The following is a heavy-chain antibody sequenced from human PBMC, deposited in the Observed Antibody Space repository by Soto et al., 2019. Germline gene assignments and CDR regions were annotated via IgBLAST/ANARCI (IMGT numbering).Heavy chain of an antibody. CDR2: IYRDGRP. J-gene: IGHJ3*01. Sequence: EVQLVETGGGLIQPGGSLRLSCAASGFTVSTNYMSWVRQAPGKGLQYVSVIYRDGRPFYADSVKGRFTISRDNSKNALYLQMNSLRVEDTAVYYCARDTEDSSGAFDVWGQGIMVTVSS. D-gene: IGHD6-6*01. CDR1: GFTVSTNY. V-gene: IGHV3-53*02. CDR3: ARDTEDSSGAFDV.